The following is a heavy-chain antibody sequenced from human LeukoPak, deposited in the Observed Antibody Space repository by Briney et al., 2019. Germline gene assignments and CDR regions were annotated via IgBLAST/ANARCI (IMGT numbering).Heavy chain of an antibody. CDR1: GYSFTSYW. J-gene: IGHJ6*02. CDR3: ARHREITMVRGVIPYYGMDV. CDR2: IYPGDSDT. D-gene: IGHD3-10*01. Sequence: GESLKISCKGSGYSFTSYWIGWVRQMPGKGLEWMGIIYPGDSDTRYSPSFQGQVTISADKSISTAYLQWSSLKASDTAKYYCARHREITMVRGVIPYYGMDVWGQGTTVTVSS. V-gene: IGHV5-51*01.